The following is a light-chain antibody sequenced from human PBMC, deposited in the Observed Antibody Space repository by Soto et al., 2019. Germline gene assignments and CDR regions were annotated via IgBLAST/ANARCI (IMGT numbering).Light chain of an antibody. CDR2: TIS. J-gene: IGKJ1*01. V-gene: IGKV2-24*01. CDR1: QSLVHNDGNTN. Sequence: EIVMTQTPLSSDVTLGQPASIYCLSSQSLVHNDGNTNLTWFQQRPGQPPRRLLYTISNRFSGVPNRFSGSGSGTDFTLKISRVEVEDVGVYYDMQSSQYPWTFGQGTKVYSK. CDR3: MQSSQYPWT.